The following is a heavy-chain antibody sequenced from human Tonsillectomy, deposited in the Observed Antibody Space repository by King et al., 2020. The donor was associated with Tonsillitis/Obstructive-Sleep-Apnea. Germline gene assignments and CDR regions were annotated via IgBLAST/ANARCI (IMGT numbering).Heavy chain of an antibody. J-gene: IGHJ5*02. D-gene: IGHD2-21*02. Sequence: VQLQQWGAGLLKPSETLSLTCAVYGGSFSGYYWSWIRQPPGKGLEWVGEINHSGSTNYNPSLKSRVTISVDTSKNQFSLKLSSVTAADTAVYYCAGGGRDYNWFDPWGQGTLVTVSS. CDR3: AGGGRDYNWFDP. CDR2: INHSGST. V-gene: IGHV4-34*01. CDR1: GGSFSGYY.